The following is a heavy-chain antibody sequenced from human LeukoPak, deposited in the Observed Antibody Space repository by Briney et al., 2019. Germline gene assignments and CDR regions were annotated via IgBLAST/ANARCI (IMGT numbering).Heavy chain of an antibody. D-gene: IGHD4-11*01. CDR3: ARHGSASYSNYVFDY. J-gene: IGHJ4*02. CDR1: GGSISSYY. Sequence: PSETLSLTCTVSGGSISSYYWSWVRQPPGKGLEWIGSIYYSGSTNYNPTLKSRVTISVDTSKNQFSLKLSSVTAADTAVYYCARHGSASYSNYVFDYWGQGTRVTVSS. V-gene: IGHV4-59*08. CDR2: IYYSGST.